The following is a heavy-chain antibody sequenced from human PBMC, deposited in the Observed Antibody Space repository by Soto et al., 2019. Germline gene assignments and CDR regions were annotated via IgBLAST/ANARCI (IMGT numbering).Heavy chain of an antibody. CDR2: INHSGNT. CDR3: ARGVENSSAWPLDY. J-gene: IGHJ4*02. Sequence: QVQLQQWGAGLLKPSETLSLTCAVYGGSFSDYYWNWIRQPPGKGLEWIGEINHSGNTIRNPSLESPVTISVDTSKKQFSLNLKSVSAADTAVYYCARGVENSSAWPLDYWGQGKLVTVS. CDR1: GGSFSDYY. V-gene: IGHV4-34*01. D-gene: IGHD6-19*01.